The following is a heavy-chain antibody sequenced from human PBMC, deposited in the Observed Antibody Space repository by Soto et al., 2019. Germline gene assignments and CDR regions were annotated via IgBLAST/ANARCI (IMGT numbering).Heavy chain of an antibody. V-gene: IGHV4-59*01. J-gene: IGHJ6*03. CDR3: ARNYRYCSGVSCYPHYYYYYMDV. D-gene: IGHD2-15*01. CDR2: IYYSGST. CDR1: GGSISSYY. Sequence: SETLSFTCTVSGGSISSYYWSWIRQPPGKGLEWIGYIYYSGSTNYNPSLKGRVTITVDTSKNQFSLKLSSVTAADTAVYYCARNYRYCSGVSCYPHYYYYYMDVWGKGTTVTVSS.